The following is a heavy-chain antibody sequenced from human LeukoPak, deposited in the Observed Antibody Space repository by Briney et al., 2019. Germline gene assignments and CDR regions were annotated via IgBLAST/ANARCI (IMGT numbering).Heavy chain of an antibody. Sequence: SETLSLTCAVSGGSISSGGYSWSWIRQPPGKGLEWIVYIYHSGSTYYNPSLKSRVTISVDRSKNQFSLKLSSVTAADTAVYYCARVAGDYDFWSGYYNDAWFDPWGQGTLVTVSS. J-gene: IGHJ5*02. CDR2: IYHSGST. CDR1: GGSISSGGYS. CDR3: ARVAGDYDFWSGYYNDAWFDP. D-gene: IGHD3-3*01. V-gene: IGHV4-30-2*01.